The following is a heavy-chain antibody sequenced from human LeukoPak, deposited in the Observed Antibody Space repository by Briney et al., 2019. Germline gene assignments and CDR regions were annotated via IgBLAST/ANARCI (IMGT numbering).Heavy chain of an antibody. V-gene: IGHV1-69*04. CDR3: ARVAAGSSGFDY. D-gene: IGHD6-19*01. J-gene: IGHJ4*02. CDR1: GGTFSSYA. Sequence: SVKVSCKASGGTFSSYAISWVRQAPGQGLEWMGRIIPILDIANYAQKFQGRVTITADKSTSTAYMELSSLRSEDTAVYYCARVAAGSSGFDYWGQGTLVTVSS. CDR2: IIPILDIA.